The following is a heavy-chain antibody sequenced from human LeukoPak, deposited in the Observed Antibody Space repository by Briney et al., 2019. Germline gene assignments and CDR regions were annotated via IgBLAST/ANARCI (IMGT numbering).Heavy chain of an antibody. D-gene: IGHD2-2*01. CDR1: GYSFTSYW. CDR2: IYPGDSDT. Sequence: GESLKISCKGSGYSFTSYWIAWVRQMPGKGLEWMGIIYPGDSDTRYSPSFQGQVTISADKSISTAYLQWSSLRSEDTAVYYCARTLPAAIINWFDPWGQGTLVTVSS. J-gene: IGHJ5*02. V-gene: IGHV5-51*01. CDR3: ARTLPAAIINWFDP.